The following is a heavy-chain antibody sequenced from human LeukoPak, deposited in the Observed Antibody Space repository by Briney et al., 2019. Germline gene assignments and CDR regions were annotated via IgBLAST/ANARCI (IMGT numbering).Heavy chain of an antibody. CDR3: ARHRGSGRLNGAFDI. Sequence: ASETLSLTCSVSGDSTSNNTYHWGWIRQPPGKGLEWIGSIYYSVSTYYNPSLKSRVTISVDTSKNQFSLKLSSVTAADTAVYYCARHRGSGRLNGAFDIWGQGTMVTVSS. CDR1: GDSTSNNTYH. J-gene: IGHJ3*02. V-gene: IGHV4-39*01. CDR2: IYYSVST. D-gene: IGHD6-19*01.